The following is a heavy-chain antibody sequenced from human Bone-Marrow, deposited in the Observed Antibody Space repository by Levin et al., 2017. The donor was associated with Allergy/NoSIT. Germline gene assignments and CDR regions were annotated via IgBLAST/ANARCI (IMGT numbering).Heavy chain of an antibody. D-gene: IGHD1-26*01. CDR2: IDWNSGTV. CDR1: GFTFDDYA. Sequence: GGSLRLSCAVSGFTFDDYAMHWVRQAPGKGLEWVSIIDWNSGTVDYADSVKGRFTISRDNAKNSVYLQMNSLRGEDTALYYCVKGFGATVPSGMDVWGPGTTVIVSS. V-gene: IGHV3-9*01. J-gene: IGHJ6*02. CDR3: VKGFGATVPSGMDV.